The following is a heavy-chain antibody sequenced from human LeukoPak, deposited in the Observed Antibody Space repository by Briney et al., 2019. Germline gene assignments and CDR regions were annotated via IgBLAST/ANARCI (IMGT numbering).Heavy chain of an antibody. V-gene: IGHV3-74*01. D-gene: IGHD4-17*01. CDR1: GLSFSKYW. Sequence: PGGALRLSCAASGLSFSKYWMHWVRQAPGKGLAWVSRINSDGSSTTPADSVKGRFTISRDNAKNTLYLQMNSLRAEDTAVYYCAKGGATVIDYWGQGTLVTVSS. J-gene: IGHJ4*02. CDR3: AKGGATVIDY. CDR2: INSDGSST.